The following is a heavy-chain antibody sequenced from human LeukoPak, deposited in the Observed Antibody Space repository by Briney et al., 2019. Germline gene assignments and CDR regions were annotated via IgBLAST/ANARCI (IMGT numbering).Heavy chain of an antibody. CDR3: ARTGIGEQQLLISFNWFDP. D-gene: IGHD6-13*01. V-gene: IGHV1-3*01. CDR1: GYTFTTYA. Sequence: ASVKVSCKASGYTFTTYAMHWVRQAPGQRLEWMGWINAGSGNTKYSQNFQGRVTITRDTSASTAYMELSSLRSEDTAVYYCARTGIGEQQLLISFNWFDPWGQGTLVTVSS. J-gene: IGHJ5*02. CDR2: INAGSGNT.